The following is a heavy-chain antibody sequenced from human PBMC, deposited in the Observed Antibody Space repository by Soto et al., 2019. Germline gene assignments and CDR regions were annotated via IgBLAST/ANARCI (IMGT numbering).Heavy chain of an antibody. V-gene: IGHV1-8*01. CDR3: ARSDGYNFNWLDS. Sequence: QVQLVQSGAEVKTPGASVKVSCKASGYTFASYDINWVRQAPGQGLEWMGWMNPNSGNTGYAQKFQGRLTMTRDPALSIAHMELRSLRNEDTAVYYCARSDGYNFNWLDSWGQGTLVTVSA. J-gene: IGHJ5*01. D-gene: IGHD2-21*01. CDR1: GYTFASYD. CDR2: MNPNSGNT.